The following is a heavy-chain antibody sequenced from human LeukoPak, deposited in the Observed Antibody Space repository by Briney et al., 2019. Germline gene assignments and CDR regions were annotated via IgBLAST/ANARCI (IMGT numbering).Heavy chain of an antibody. D-gene: IGHD3-22*01. CDR3: ARGYYYDSSGYLN. J-gene: IGHJ4*02. Sequence: SETLSLTCTVSGGTISSYYWSWIRQPPGKGLEWIGDIYYSGSTNYNPSLMSRVTISVDTSKNQFSLKLSSVTAADTAVYYCARGYYYDSSGYLNWGQGTLVTVSS. CDR2: IYYSGST. V-gene: IGHV4-59*01. CDR1: GGTISSYY.